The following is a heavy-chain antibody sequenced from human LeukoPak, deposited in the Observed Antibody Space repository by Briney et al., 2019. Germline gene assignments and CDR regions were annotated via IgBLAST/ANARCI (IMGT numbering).Heavy chain of an antibody. Sequence: ASVTVSCKASGYTFTDYYVHWVRQAPGLGLEWMGIINPLRGITIYAQKFQGRVTMTSDTSTNTVYMELSSLISEDTAEYYCTRTIGYRPVAGLKEKWFDPWGQGTLVTVSS. CDR3: TRTIGYRPVAGLKEKWFDP. CDR1: GYTFTDYY. J-gene: IGHJ5*02. D-gene: IGHD6-19*01. V-gene: IGHV1-46*01. CDR2: INPLRGIT.